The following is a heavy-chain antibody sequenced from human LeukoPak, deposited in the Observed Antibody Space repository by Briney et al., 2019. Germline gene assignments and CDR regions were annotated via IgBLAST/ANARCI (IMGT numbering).Heavy chain of an antibody. V-gene: IGHV5-51*01. Sequence: GESLKISCKGSGYSFTTYWIGWMRQMPGKGLDWMGIIYPGDSDTRYSPSFQGQVTISADKSISTAYLQWSSLKASDTAMYYCARRARHHVLDYWGQGTLVTVSS. J-gene: IGHJ4*02. CDR2: IYPGDSDT. D-gene: IGHD6-6*01. CDR1: GYSFTTYW. CDR3: ARRARHHVLDY.